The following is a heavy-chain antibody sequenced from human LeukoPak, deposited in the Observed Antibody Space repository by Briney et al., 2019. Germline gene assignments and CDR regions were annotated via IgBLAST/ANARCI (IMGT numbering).Heavy chain of an antibody. Sequence: GGSLRLTCAATGFTFSNFAMSGLRQAPAKGLEWVSTISCIGGSTFYADSVKGRFPISRDNSNNTLFLQMNSLSAEDTAIYFCAKAGSSGWSSSGGDYWGQGSLVTVSS. V-gene: IGHV3-23*01. CDR1: GFTFSNFA. J-gene: IGHJ4*02. CDR3: AKAGSSGWSSSGGDY. D-gene: IGHD6-19*01. CDR2: ISCIGGST.